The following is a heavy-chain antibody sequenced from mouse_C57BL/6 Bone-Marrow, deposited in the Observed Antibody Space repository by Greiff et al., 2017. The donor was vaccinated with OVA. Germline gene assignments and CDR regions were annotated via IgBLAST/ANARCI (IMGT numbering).Heavy chain of an antibody. D-gene: IGHD2-4*01. CDR1: GYTFTSYW. Sequence: VQLQQSGAELVKPGASVKMSCKASGYTFTSYWITWVKQRPGQGLEWIGDIYPGSGSTNYNEKFKSKATLTVDTSSSTAYMQLSSLTSEDSAVYYCAREEVRDYDGAYWGQGTLVTVSA. CDR3: AREEVRDYDGAY. CDR2: IYPGSGST. J-gene: IGHJ3*01. V-gene: IGHV1-55*01.